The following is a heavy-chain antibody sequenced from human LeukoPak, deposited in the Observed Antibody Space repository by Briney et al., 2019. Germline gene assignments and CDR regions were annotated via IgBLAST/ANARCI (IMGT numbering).Heavy chain of an antibody. CDR1: GGSISSSSYY. D-gene: IGHD2/OR15-2a*01. Sequence: SETLSLTCTVSGGSISSSSYYWGWIRQPPGKGLEWIGSIYYSGSTYYNPSLKSRVTISVDTYKNQFSLKLSSVTAADSAVYYCARQRSYSPILYLWGQGTLVTVSS. J-gene: IGHJ4*02. CDR2: IYYSGST. V-gene: IGHV4-39*01. CDR3: ARQRSYSPILYL.